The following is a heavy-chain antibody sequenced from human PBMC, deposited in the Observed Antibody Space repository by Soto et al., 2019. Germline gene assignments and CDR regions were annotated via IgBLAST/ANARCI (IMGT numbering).Heavy chain of an antibody. D-gene: IGHD3-16*01. CDR3: AKTAGYDYVWGSSGLDL. V-gene: IGHV3-74*01. J-gene: IGHJ5*02. Sequence: GGSLRLSCAASGFTFSYYWMHWVRQAPGQGLVWVSRIHSDGSSTTYADSVKGRFTISRDDSKNTLYLQMNSLRVEDTAIYYCAKTAGYDYVWGSSGLDLWGQRTLVTVSS. CDR1: GFTFSYYW. CDR2: IHSDGSST.